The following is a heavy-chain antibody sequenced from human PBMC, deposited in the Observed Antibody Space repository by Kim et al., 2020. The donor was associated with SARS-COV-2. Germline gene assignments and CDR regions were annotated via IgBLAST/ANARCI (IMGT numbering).Heavy chain of an antibody. CDR1: GGTFSSYA. J-gene: IGHJ6*02. Sequence: SVKVSCKASGGTFSSYAISWVRQAPGQGLEWMGGIIPIFGTANYAQKFQGRVTITADESTSTAYMELSSLRSEDTAVYYCSGGMEEWSNYYYYGMDVWGQGTTVTVSS. V-gene: IGHV1-69*13. CDR2: IIPIFGTA. CDR3: SGGMEEWSNYYYYGMDV. D-gene: IGHD2-15*01.